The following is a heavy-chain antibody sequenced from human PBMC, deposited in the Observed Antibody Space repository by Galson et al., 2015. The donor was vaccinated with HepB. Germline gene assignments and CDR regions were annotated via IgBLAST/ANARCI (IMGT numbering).Heavy chain of an antibody. J-gene: IGHJ4*02. CDR1: GFSLSTSGMC. CDR3: ARFNCSSTSCYFDY. V-gene: IGHV2-70*11. Sequence: PALVKPTQTLTLTCTFSGFSLSTSGMCVSWIRQPPGKALEWLARIDWDDDKYYSTSLKTRLTISKDTSKNQVVLTMTNMDPVDTATYYCARFNCSSTSCYFDYWGQGTLVTVSS. CDR2: IDWDDDK. D-gene: IGHD2-2*01.